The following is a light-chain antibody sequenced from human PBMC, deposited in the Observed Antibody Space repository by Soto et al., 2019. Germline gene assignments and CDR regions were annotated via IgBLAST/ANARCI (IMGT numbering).Light chain of an antibody. CDR2: AAS. Sequence: AIQITQSPSSLSSSVLDRVTITCRASQGIRNDLGWYQQKPGKAPKLLIYAASSLQSGVPSRFSGSGSGTDFTLTISSLQPEDFATYYCLQDYNYPRTFGQGTKVDIK. J-gene: IGKJ1*01. CDR3: LQDYNYPRT. V-gene: IGKV1-6*01. CDR1: QGIRND.